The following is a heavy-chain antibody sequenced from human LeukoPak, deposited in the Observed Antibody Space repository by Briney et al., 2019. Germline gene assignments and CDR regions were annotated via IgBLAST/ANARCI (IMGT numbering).Heavy chain of an antibody. Sequence: PGGSLRLSCAASGFTFSSYAMSWVRQAPGKGLEWVSAIGGSGGSTYYADSVKGRFTISRDNSKNTLYLQMNSLRAEDTAVYYCANYLYSGYAFRFDYWGQGTLVTVSS. CDR3: ANYLYSGYAFRFDY. D-gene: IGHD5-12*01. V-gene: IGHV3-23*01. CDR1: GFTFSSYA. J-gene: IGHJ4*02. CDR2: IGGSGGST.